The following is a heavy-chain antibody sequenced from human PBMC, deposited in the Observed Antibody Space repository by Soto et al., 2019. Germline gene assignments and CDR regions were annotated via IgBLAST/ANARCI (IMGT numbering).Heavy chain of an antibody. V-gene: IGHV3-30*18. CDR3: AKGSYYYGSGSFGFNGY. D-gene: IGHD3-10*01. CDR1: GFTFSSYG. CDR2: ISYDGSNK. J-gene: IGHJ4*02. Sequence: QVQLVESGGGVVQPGRSLRLSCAASGFTFSSYGMHWVRQAPGKGLEGVAVISYDGSNKYDADSVKGRFTISRDNSKNALYLQMNSLRAEDTAVYYCAKGSYYYGSGSFGFNGYWGQGTLVTVSS.